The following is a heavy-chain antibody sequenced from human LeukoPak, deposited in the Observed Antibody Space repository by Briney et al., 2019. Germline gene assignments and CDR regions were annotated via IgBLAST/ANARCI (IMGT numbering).Heavy chain of an antibody. V-gene: IGHV4-34*01. CDR3: ARQSLEWLFASPNCFDP. D-gene: IGHD3-3*01. CDR2: INHSGST. Sequence: PSETLSLTCAVYGGSFSAYYWTSIRQSPGKGLEWIGEINHSGSTNYNPSLKSRVTISVDTSKNQFSLKLNSVTAADTAVYYCARQSLEWLFASPNCFDPWGQGTLVTVSS. J-gene: IGHJ5*02. CDR1: GGSFSAYY.